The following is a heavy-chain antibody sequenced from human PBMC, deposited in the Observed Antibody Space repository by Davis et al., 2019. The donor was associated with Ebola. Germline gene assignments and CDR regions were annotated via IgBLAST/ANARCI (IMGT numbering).Heavy chain of an antibody. CDR3: TTLIDF. Sequence: GESLKTPCAALGFSLSLAAIHRVRQAPGTGPEWVGRIRARSKSYATAYAESVKGRFTISRDDSKNTAYLQLTSLKIEDAAVYYCTTLIDFWGQGTLVTVSS. D-gene: IGHD3-22*01. CDR2: IRARSKSYAT. V-gene: IGHV3-73*01. CDR1: GFSLSLAA. J-gene: IGHJ4*02.